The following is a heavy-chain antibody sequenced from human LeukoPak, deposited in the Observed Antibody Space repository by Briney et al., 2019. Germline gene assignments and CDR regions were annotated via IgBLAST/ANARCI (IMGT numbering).Heavy chain of an antibody. D-gene: IGHD1-26*01. CDR3: ATDPYSGSYGNDYYYYMDV. CDR2: ITSSSTYI. CDR1: GFTFSSYW. V-gene: IGHV3-21*01. J-gene: IGHJ6*03. Sequence: PGGSLRLSCAASGFTFSSYWMHWVRQAPGKGLEWVSSITSSSTYIYYADSVKGRFTISRDNARNSLYLQMNSLRAEDTAVYYCATDPYSGSYGNDYYYYMDVWGEGTTVTISS.